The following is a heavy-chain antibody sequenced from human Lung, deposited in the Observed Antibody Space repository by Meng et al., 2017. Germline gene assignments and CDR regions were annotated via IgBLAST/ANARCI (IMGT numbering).Heavy chain of an antibody. J-gene: IGHJ2*01. Sequence: VPLQGSGPGLVQPAQPLSLTCTVSGGSISSSNYYWSWIRQPPGKGLAWSGHIYNSGSTYYNPSLKSRITISVDTSKNQFSLKLSSVTAADTAVYYCARGQKGYFDLWGRGTLVTVSS. CDR3: ARGQKGYFDL. CDR2: IYNSGST. CDR1: GGSISSSNYY. V-gene: IGHV4-30-4*01.